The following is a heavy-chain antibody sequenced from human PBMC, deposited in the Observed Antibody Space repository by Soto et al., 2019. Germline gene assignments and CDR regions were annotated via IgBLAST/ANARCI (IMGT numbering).Heavy chain of an antibody. D-gene: IGHD3-22*01. Sequence: QVQLQESGPGLVKPSQTLSLTCTVSGGSISSGGYYWSWIRQHPGKGLEWIGYIYYSGSTYYNPSLKTRVTITVDTSKNKFSLKLSSVTAADTAVYYCARYDNSGSRGFEIWGQGTMVTVSS. CDR3: ARYDNSGSRGFEI. CDR1: GGSISSGGYY. J-gene: IGHJ3*02. CDR2: IYYSGST. V-gene: IGHV4-31*03.